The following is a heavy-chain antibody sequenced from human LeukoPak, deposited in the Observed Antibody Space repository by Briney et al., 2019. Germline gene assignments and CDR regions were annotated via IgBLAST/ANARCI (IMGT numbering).Heavy chain of an antibody. CDR1: GGTFSSYA. Sequence: SVKVSCKASGGTFSSYAISWVRQAPGQGLEWMGGIIPIFGTANYAQKFQGRVTITADESTSTAYMELSSLRSEDTAVYYCARPSNYGDRLAYYYGMDVWGQGTAVTVSS. J-gene: IGHJ6*02. D-gene: IGHD4-17*01. CDR3: ARPSNYGDRLAYYYGMDV. V-gene: IGHV1-69*13. CDR2: IIPIFGTA.